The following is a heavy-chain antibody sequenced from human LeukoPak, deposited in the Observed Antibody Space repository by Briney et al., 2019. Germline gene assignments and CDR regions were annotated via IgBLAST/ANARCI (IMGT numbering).Heavy chain of an antibody. D-gene: IGHD6-13*01. V-gene: IGHV4-59*08. CDR3: AWRGRRIAAAGTPWFDP. CDR2: IYYSGST. Sequence: SETLSLTCTVSGGSISSYYWSWIRQPPGKGLEWIGYIYYSGSTNYNPSLKSRVTISVDTSKNQFSLKLSSVTAADTAVYYCAWRGRRIAAAGTPWFDPWGQGTLVTVSS. CDR1: GGSISSYY. J-gene: IGHJ5*02.